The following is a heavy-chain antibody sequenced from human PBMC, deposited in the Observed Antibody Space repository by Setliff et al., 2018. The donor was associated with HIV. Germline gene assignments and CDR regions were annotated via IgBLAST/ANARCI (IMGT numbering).Heavy chain of an antibody. J-gene: IGHJ4*02. CDR2: ISSSGGTI. CDR1: GFTFSSYE. V-gene: IGHV3-48*03. D-gene: IGHD3-22*01. CDR3: ARDSYFYDGSDYRYRHFDD. Sequence: GGSLRLSCAASGFTFSSYEMNWVRQAPGKGLEWVSYISSSGGTIYYADSVKGRFTISRDNAKNTLYLQMNSLRAEDTAVFYCARDSYFYDGSDYRYRHFDDWGQGTLVTVSS.